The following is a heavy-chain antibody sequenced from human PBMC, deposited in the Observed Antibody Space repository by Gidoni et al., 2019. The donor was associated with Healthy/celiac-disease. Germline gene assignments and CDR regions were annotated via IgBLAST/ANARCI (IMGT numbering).Heavy chain of an antibody. CDR1: GCTSRSST. J-gene: IGHJ6*02. CDR2: ISSSRIYR. CDR3: ARDHYYGSGSYAIPLYYYYYGMDV. V-gene: IGHV3-21*01. D-gene: IGHD3-10*01. Sequence: EVQLLESGGGLDTPGCAWRLSCAATGCTSRSSTITWLRQPPGKGLEWVSSISSSRIYRYSAASVKGRFTISRDNAKNSLYLQMNSLRAEDTAVYYCARDHYYGSGSYAIPLYYYYYGMDVWGQGTTVTVAS.